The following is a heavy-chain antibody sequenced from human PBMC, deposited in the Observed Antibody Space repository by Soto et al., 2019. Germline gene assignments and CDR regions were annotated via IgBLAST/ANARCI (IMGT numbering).Heavy chain of an antibody. D-gene: IGHD6-19*01. Sequence: ASVKVSCKTSGYTFTNYYMHWVRQAPGQGLEWMGWITVNSGNTNYPEKFQGRVTMTTDTSTSTAYMELRSLISDDTAVYYCTRGLGGGWYHFDHWGQGTLVTVSS. J-gene: IGHJ4*02. CDR1: GYTFTNYY. V-gene: IGHV1-18*04. CDR2: ITVNSGNT. CDR3: TRGLGGGWYHFDH.